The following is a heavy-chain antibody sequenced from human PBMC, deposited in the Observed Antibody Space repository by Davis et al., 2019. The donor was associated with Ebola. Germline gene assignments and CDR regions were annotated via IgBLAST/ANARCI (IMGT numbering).Heavy chain of an antibody. J-gene: IGHJ6*02. CDR3: ARPDGTISDDYYYGMDV. V-gene: IGHV1-2*02. CDR2: INPNSGGT. Sequence: ASVKVSCKASGYTFTGYYMHWVRQAPGQGLEWMGWINPNSGGTNYAQKFQGRVTMTRDTSISTAYMELSRLRSDDTAVYYCARPDGTISDDYYYGMDVWGQGTTVTVSS. CDR1: GYTFTGYY. D-gene: IGHD3-3*01.